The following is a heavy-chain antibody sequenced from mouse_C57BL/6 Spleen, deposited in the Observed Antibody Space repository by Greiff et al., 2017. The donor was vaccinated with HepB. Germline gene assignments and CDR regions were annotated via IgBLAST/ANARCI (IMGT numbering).Heavy chain of an antibody. CDR1: GYTFTSYW. J-gene: IGHJ2*01. D-gene: IGHD2-1*01. CDR3: AREDGNYVDY. Sequence: QVQLQQPGAELVKPGASVKLSCKASGYTFTSYWMQWVKQRPGQGLEWIGEIDPSDSYTNYNQKFKGKATLTVDTSSSTAYMQLSSLTSEDSAVYYCAREDGNYVDYWGQGTTLTVSS. V-gene: IGHV1-50*01. CDR2: IDPSDSYT.